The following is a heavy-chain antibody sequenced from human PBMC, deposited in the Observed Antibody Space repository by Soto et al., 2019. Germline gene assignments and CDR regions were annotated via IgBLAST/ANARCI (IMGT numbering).Heavy chain of an antibody. CDR1: GYTFTSYG. CDR3: ARAVGLWITMIVVVIDY. D-gene: IGHD3-22*01. Sequence: ASVKVSCKASGYTFTSYGISWVRQAPGQGLEWMGWISAYNGNTNYAQKLQGRVTMTTDTSTSTAYMELRSLRSDDTAVYYCARAVGLWITMIVVVIDYWGQGTLVTVSS. J-gene: IGHJ4*02. CDR2: ISAYNGNT. V-gene: IGHV1-18*01.